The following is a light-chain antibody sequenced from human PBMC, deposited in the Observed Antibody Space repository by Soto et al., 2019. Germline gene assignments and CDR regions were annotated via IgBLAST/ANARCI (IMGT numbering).Light chain of an antibody. CDR2: DDD. J-gene: IGLJ3*02. CDR1: SSNIENNF. CDR3: GTWDSSLSAVV. Sequence: QSVLMQPPSVSAAPGQKVTISCSGTSSNIENNFVSWYHHLPGTAPKLLIYDDDKRPSGTPDRFSGSKSGSSATLSITGLQTGDEADYYCGTWDSSLSAVVFGGGTKLTVL. V-gene: IGLV1-51*01.